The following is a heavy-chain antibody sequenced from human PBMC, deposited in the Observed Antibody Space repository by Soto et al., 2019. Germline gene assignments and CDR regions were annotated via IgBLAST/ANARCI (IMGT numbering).Heavy chain of an antibody. Sequence: VQLLESGGKLVQPGRSLTLSCAASGFTFSTYAMAWVRQAPGKGLEWVSGISASGLNTDYADPVKGRFNISRDNSKNTEPRTMNSLRAEETALYFCATDRARRTSGDFVAYWGQGTPVTVSS. CDR2: ISASGLNT. V-gene: IGHV3-23*01. CDR3: ATDRARRTSGDFVAY. J-gene: IGHJ4*02. CDR1: GFTFSTYA. D-gene: IGHD3-16*01.